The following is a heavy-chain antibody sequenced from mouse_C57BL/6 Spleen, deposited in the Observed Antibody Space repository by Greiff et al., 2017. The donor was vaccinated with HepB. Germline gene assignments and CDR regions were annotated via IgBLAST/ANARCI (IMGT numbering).Heavy chain of an antibody. J-gene: IGHJ4*01. CDR1: GYAFSSSW. CDR2: IYPGDGDT. CDR3: ANLWLRRRGDYYAMDY. V-gene: IGHV1-82*01. Sequence: VKLLESGPELVKPGASVKISCKASGYAFSSSWMNWVKQRPGKGLEWIGRIYPGDGDTNYNGKFKGKATLTADKSSSTAYMQLSSLTSEDSAVYFCANLWLRRRGDYYAMDYWGQGTSVTVSS. D-gene: IGHD2-2*01.